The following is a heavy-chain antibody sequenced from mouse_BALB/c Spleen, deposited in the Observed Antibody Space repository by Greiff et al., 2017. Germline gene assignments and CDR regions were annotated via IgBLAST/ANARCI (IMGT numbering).Heavy chain of an antibody. CDR1: GFTFSNYW. CDR3: TERMDY. J-gene: IGHJ4*01. Sequence: EVKVEESGGGLVQPGGSMKLSCVASGFTFSNYWMNWVRQSPEKGLEWVAEIRLKSNNYATHYAESVKGRFTISRDDSKSSVYLQMNNLRAEDTGIYYCTERMDYWGQGTSVTVSS. CDR2: IRLKSNNYAT. V-gene: IGHV6-6*02.